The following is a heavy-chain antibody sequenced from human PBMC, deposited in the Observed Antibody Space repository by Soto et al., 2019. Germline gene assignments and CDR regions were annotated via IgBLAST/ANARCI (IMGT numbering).Heavy chain of an antibody. D-gene: IGHD5-18*01. CDR1: GFTFSNAW. V-gene: IGHV3-15*01. J-gene: IGHJ6*02. CDR2: IKSKTDGGTT. CDR3: TTAETAMVYGYYYYYGMDV. Sequence: GGSLRLSCAASGFTFSNAWMSWVRQAPGKGLEWVGRIKSKTDGGTTDYAAPVKGRFTISRDDSKNTLYLQMNSLKTEDTAVYYCTTAETAMVYGYYYYYGMDVWGQGTTVTVSS.